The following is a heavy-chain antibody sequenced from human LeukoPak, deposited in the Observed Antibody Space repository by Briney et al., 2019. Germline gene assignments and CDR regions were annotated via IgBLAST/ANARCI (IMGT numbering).Heavy chain of an antibody. J-gene: IGHJ3*02. Sequence: SETLSLTCTVSGYSISSGYYWGWIRQPPGKGLEWIGSVYRGGSIYYNPSLKSRVTISVDTSTNQFSLKLSSVTAADTAVYYCAGYDFWSGSPFDIWGQGIMVTVSS. CDR2: VYRGGSI. CDR3: AGYDFWSGSPFDI. V-gene: IGHV4-38-2*02. D-gene: IGHD3-3*01. CDR1: GYSISSGYY.